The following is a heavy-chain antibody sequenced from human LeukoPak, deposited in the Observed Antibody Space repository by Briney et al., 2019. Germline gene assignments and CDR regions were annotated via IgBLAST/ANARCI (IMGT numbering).Heavy chain of an antibody. J-gene: IGHJ4*02. Sequence: GASVKVSCKASGGTFSSYAISWVRQAPGQGLEWMGRIIPILGIANYAQKFQGRVTTTADKSTSTAYMELSSLRSEDTAVYYCARVGCSGGSCYFNYWGQGTLVTVSS. CDR3: ARVGCSGGSCYFNY. CDR1: GGTFSSYA. CDR2: IIPILGIA. V-gene: IGHV1-69*04. D-gene: IGHD2-15*01.